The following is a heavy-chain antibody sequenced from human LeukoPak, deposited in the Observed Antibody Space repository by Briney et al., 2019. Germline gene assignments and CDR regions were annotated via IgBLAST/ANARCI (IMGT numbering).Heavy chain of an antibody. J-gene: IGHJ3*02. CDR2: MNPDSGNT. CDR3: ARWWLGEAFDI. Sequence: ASVKVSCKASGYTFATNHINWVRQATGQGLEWMGWMNPDSGNTGYAQNFQGRVTITWNTSISTAYMELSSLRSEDTAVYYCARWWLGEAFDIWGQGTMVTVSS. D-gene: IGHD3-16*01. CDR1: GYTFATNH. V-gene: IGHV1-8*03.